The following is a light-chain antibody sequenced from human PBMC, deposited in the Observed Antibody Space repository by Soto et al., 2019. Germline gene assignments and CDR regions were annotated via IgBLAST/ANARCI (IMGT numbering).Light chain of an antibody. CDR1: QSVSNIY. CDR2: DAS. V-gene: IGKV3D-20*02. J-gene: IGKJ4*01. Sequence: LVLTQSPGTLSLSPGETATLSCRASQSVSNIYLGWYQQKPGQAPRLLIYDASNRATGIPARFSGSGSGTDFTLTISSLEPEDFAVYYCQQRSNWPLTFGGGTKVDIK. CDR3: QQRSNWPLT.